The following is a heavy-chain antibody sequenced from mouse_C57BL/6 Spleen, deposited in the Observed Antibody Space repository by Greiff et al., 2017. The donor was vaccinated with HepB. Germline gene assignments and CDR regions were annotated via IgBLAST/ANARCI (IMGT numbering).Heavy chain of an antibody. J-gene: IGHJ3*01. D-gene: IGHD1-1*01. CDR2: INPYNGGT. CDR1: GYTFTDYY. Sequence: EVQGVESGPVLVKPGASVKMSCKASGYTFTDYYMNWVKQSHGKSLEWIGVINPYNGGTSYNQKFKGKATLTVDKSSSTAYMELNSLTSEDSAVYYCARAYGSSPPWFAYWGQGTLVTVSA. V-gene: IGHV1-19*01. CDR3: ARAYGSSPPWFAY.